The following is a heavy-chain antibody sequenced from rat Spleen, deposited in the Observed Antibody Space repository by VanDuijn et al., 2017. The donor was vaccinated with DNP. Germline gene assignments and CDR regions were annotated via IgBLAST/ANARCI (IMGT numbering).Heavy chain of an antibody. D-gene: IGHD1-12*01. J-gene: IGHJ2*01. CDR2: INLDGSRT. CDR1: GFTFSNYG. CDR3: STLNYYASLSGYFDY. Sequence: EVQLVESGGGLVQPGRSLKLSCAASGFTFSNYGMHWIRQAPTKGLEWVATINLDGSRTYCRDSVKGRFTVSRDNGKNTLYLQMDSLRSDDTATYYCSTLNYYASLSGYFDYWGQGVMVTVSS. V-gene: IGHV5-19*01.